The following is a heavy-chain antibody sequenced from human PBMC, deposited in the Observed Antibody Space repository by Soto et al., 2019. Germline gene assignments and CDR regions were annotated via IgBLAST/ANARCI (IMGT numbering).Heavy chain of an antibody. D-gene: IGHD2-2*01. V-gene: IGHV4-31*03. CDR1: GGSISSGGYY. CDR2: IYPSGTT. J-gene: IGHJ5*02. Sequence: QVQLQESGPGLVKPSQTLSLTCTVSGGSISSGGYYWSWIRQHPGKRREWIGYIYPSGTTYCNPSLLCRVTILIDTSETLTALQLTAVTAADTAVYYCARVRGKQLLGCFHPWGHGTLWTVSA. CDR3: ARVRGKQLLGCFHP.